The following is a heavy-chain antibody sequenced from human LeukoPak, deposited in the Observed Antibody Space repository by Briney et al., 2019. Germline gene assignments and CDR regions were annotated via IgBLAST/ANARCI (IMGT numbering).Heavy chain of an antibody. Sequence: GGSLRLSCAASGFTFSSYAMSWVRQAPGKGLEWVSAISGSGGSTYYADFVKGRFTISRDNAENTLYLQMNSLRAEDTAIYYCAKNGAYSYEDYFDYWGQGTLVTVSS. D-gene: IGHD5-18*01. CDR2: ISGSGGST. CDR1: GFTFSSYA. V-gene: IGHV3-23*01. J-gene: IGHJ4*02. CDR3: AKNGAYSYEDYFDY.